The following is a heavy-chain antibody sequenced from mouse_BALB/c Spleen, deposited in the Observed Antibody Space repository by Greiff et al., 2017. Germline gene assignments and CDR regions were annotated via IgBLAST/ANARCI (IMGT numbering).Heavy chain of an antibody. CDR3: ARCIVYYFDY. Sequence: EVQLVESGGGLVKPGGSLKLSCAASGFTFSSYTMSWVRQTPEKRLEWVATISSGGGNTYYPDSVKGRFTISRDNAKNNLYLQMSSLRSEDTALYYCARCIVYYFDYWGQGTTLTVSS. V-gene: IGHV5-9*03. CDR1: GFTFSSYT. J-gene: IGHJ2*01. CDR2: ISSGGGNT.